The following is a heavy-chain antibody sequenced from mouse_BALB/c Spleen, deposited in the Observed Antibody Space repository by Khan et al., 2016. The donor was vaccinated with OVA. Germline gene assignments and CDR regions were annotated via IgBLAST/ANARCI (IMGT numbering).Heavy chain of an antibody. CDR1: GFSLTTYG. D-gene: IGHD2-10*01. J-gene: IGHJ4*01. CDR3: ARQPYYHYYIMDY. Sequence: VQLQESGPGLVAPSQSLSITCTISGFSLTTYGIHWVHQPPGKGLEWLVVIWSDGSTTYNSTLQSRLSISKDSSKSQVFFKMNSLQTDDTAIYYCARQPYYHYYIMDYWGQGSSVSVSS. CDR2: IWSDGST. V-gene: IGHV2-6-1*01.